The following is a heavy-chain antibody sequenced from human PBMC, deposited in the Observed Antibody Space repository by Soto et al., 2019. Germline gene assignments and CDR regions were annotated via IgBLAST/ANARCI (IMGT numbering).Heavy chain of an antibody. CDR3: ARDREQDDAFDI. CDR1: GGSISSYY. D-gene: IGHD6-13*01. Sequence: SETLSLTCTVSGGSISSYYWSWIRQPPGKGLEWIGYIYYSGSTNYNPSLKSRVTISVDTSKNQFSLKLSSVTAADTAVYYCARDREQDDAFDIWGQGTMVTVSS. V-gene: IGHV4-59*01. CDR2: IYYSGST. J-gene: IGHJ3*02.